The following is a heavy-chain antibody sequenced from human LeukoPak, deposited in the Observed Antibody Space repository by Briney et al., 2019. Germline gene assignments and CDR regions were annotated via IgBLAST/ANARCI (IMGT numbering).Heavy chain of an antibody. CDR1: GFTFSDYY. V-gene: IGHV3-11*01. J-gene: IGHJ5*02. CDR3: ARDLVDFASWFDP. Sequence: GGSLRLSCAASGFTFSDYYMSWIRQAPGKGLEWVSYISSGGSTIYYADSVKGRFTISRDNAKNSLYLQMNSLRAEDTAVYYCARDLVDFASWFDPWGQGTLVTVPS. CDR2: ISSGGSTI.